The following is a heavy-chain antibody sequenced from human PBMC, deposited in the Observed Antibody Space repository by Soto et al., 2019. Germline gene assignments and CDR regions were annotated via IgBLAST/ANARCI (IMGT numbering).Heavy chain of an antibody. D-gene: IGHD1-7*01. CDR1: GDSVSSNSAA. J-gene: IGHJ5*02. CDR3: AREKNWNYLFWFDP. Sequence: SQTLSLTCAISGDSVSSNSAAWNWTRQSPSRGLEWLGRTYYRSKWYNDYAVSVKSRITINPDTSKNQFSLQLNSVTPEDTAVYYCAREKNWNYLFWFDPWGQGTLVTVSS. CDR2: TYYRSKWYN. V-gene: IGHV6-1*01.